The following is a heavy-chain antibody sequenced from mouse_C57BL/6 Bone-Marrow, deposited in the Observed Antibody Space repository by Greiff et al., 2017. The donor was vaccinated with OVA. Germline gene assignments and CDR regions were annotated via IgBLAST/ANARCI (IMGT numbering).Heavy chain of an antibody. J-gene: IGHJ1*03. V-gene: IGHV1-4*01. D-gene: IGHD2-12*01. CDR1: GYTFTSYT. CDR3: ARSYYLWYFDV. CDR2: INPSSGYT. Sequence: VQLQESGAELARPGASVKMSCKASGYTFTSYTMHWVKQRPGQGLEWIGYINPSSGYTKYNQKFKDKATLTADKSSSTAYMQLSSLTSEDSAVYYCARSYYLWYFDVWGTGTTVTVSS.